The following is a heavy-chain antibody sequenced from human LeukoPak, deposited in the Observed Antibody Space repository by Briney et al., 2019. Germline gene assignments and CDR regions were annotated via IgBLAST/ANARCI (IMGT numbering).Heavy chain of an antibody. J-gene: IGHJ4*02. CDR1: GFTFKNYG. CDR3: ARTARRLDY. Sequence: GGSLRLSCAASGFTFKNYGMSWIRQAPGKGLECLSYISGSGTDINYADSVRGRFTISRDNAKSLLYLQMNDLRLEDTAVYYCARTARRLDYWGQGTLVTVSS. CDR2: ISGSGTDI. V-gene: IGHV3-11*04. D-gene: IGHD5-18*01.